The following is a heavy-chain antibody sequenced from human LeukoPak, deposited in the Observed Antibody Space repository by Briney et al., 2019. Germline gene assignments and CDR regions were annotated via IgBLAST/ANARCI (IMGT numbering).Heavy chain of an antibody. V-gene: IGHV3-66*01. Sequence: GGSLRLSCAASGFTVSGNYMSWVRQAPGKGLEWGSVIYSGGSTYYADSVKGRFTISRDNSTNTLYLQMNSLRAEDTAVYYCASLPGVWFGELFRHYWGQGTLVTVSS. CDR3: ASLPGVWFGELFRHY. D-gene: IGHD3-10*01. CDR2: IYSGGST. CDR1: GFTVSGNY. J-gene: IGHJ4*02.